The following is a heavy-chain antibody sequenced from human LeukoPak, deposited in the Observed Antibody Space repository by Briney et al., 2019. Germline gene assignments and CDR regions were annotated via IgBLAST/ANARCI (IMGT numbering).Heavy chain of an antibody. D-gene: IGHD4-17*01. J-gene: IGHJ5*02. CDR2: MNPNSGNT. V-gene: IGHV1-8*01. Sequence: ASVKVSCKASGYTFTSYDINWVRQATGQGLEWMGWMNPNSGNTGYAQKSQGRVTMTRNTSISTAYMELSSLRSEDTAVYYCARAYYGDPRGWFDPWGQGTLVTASS. CDR3: ARAYYGDPRGWFDP. CDR1: GYTFTSYD.